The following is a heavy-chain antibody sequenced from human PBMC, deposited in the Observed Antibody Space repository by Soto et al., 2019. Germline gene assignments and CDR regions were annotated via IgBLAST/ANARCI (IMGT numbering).Heavy chain of an antibody. J-gene: IGHJ2*01. Sequence: EVQLVESGGGLVKPGGSLRLSCAASGFTFSNAWMSWVRQAPGKGLEWVGRIKSKTDGGTTDYAAPVKGRFTISRDDSKNTLYLQMNSLKTEDTAVYYCVSSLWAESSWYFDLWGRGTLVTVSS. V-gene: IGHV3-15*01. CDR3: VSSLWAESSWYFDL. CDR2: IKSKTDGGTT. D-gene: IGHD6-19*01. CDR1: GFTFSNAW.